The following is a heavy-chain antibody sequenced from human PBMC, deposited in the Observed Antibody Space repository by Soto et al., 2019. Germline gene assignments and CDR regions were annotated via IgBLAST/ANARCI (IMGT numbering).Heavy chain of an antibody. Sequence: GGSLRLSCAASGFMFSTTDMSWVRQAPGKGLEWVTTIEGSGTITYYADSMRGRFTISRDNSKNTVYLQMDSLTADDTAVYYCVKNSGWFNSWGQGTPVTVSS. V-gene: IGHV3-23*01. J-gene: IGHJ5*01. CDR2: IEGSGTIT. D-gene: IGHD3-10*01. CDR3: VKNSGWFNS. CDR1: GFMFSTTD.